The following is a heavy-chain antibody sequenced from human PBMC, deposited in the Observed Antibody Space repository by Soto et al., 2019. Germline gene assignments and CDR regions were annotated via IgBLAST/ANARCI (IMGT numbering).Heavy chain of an antibody. CDR3: AREIAGYSSMDV. V-gene: IGHV3-7*03. J-gene: IGHJ6*02. D-gene: IGHD6-13*01. Sequence: GGSLRLSCAASGFTFSKFWMSWVRQAPGKGLEWVANIRQDGSEKYYVDSVKGRFTISRDSAKNSLYLQMNSLRAEDTAVYYCAREIAGYSSMDVWGQGTAVTVSS. CDR1: GFTFSKFW. CDR2: IRQDGSEK.